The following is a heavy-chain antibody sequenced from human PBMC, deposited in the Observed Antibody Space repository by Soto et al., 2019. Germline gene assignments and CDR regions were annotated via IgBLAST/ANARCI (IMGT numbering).Heavy chain of an antibody. CDR3: AREIGFVVVPAARFDP. Sequence: SQTLSITCAISGESVSSNSAAWNWIRQSPSRGLEWLGRTYYRSKWYNDYAVSVKSRITINPDTSKNQFSLQLNSVTPEDTAVYYCAREIGFVVVPAARFDPWGQGTLVTVSS. J-gene: IGHJ5*02. D-gene: IGHD2-2*01. CDR1: GESVSSNSAA. V-gene: IGHV6-1*01. CDR2: TYYRSKWYN.